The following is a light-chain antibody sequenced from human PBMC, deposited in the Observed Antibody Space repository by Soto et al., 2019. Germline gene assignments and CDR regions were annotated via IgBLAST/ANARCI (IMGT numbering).Light chain of an antibody. CDR2: PTT. Sequence: EVVLSQSPATLSSFPGDRVTLSCRASQNLNTRLAWYQHKPGEAPRLLNDPTTIRAAVTPARCSGRCAAKVSLPTISSLAPEVFAVYYCQQRSNWPRTFGQGTKV. CDR1: QNLNTR. V-gene: IGKV3-11*01. CDR3: QQRSNWPRT. J-gene: IGKJ1*01.